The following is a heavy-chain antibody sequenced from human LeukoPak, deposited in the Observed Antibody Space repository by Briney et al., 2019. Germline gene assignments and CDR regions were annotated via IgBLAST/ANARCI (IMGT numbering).Heavy chain of an antibody. Sequence: PGRSLRLSCAASGFTFSSYGMHWVRQDPGKGLEWVAVISYDGSNKYYADSVKGRFTISRDNSKNTLYLQMNSLRAEDTAVYYCARGSPTEWGQGTLVTVSS. CDR2: ISYDGSNK. V-gene: IGHV3-30*03. J-gene: IGHJ4*02. D-gene: IGHD4-17*01. CDR3: ARGSPTE. CDR1: GFTFSSYG.